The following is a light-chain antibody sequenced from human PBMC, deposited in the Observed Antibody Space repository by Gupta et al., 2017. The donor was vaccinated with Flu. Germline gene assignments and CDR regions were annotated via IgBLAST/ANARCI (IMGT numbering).Light chain of an antibody. CDR1: QGVTTN. CDR2: GAS. Sequence: ATLSVSPGERATLSCWASQGVTTNLAWYKQKPGQAPRLLIYGASTRNTGVPARFSGSGSGTEFTLTISSRQSEDFAVYYCQQYDNWPPPTFGQGTRVEIK. J-gene: IGKJ1*01. V-gene: IGKV3-15*01. CDR3: QQYDNWPPPT.